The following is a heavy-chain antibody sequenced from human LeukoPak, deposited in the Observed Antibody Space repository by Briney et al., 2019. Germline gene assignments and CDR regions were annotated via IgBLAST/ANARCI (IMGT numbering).Heavy chain of an antibody. CDR1: GSSFTSYW. CDR3: ARRPKGNYCSSTSCYYGWFDP. D-gene: IGHD2-2*01. J-gene: IGHJ5*02. Sequence: GASLKISCKGSGSSFTSYWISWVRQMPGKGLEWMGRIDPSDSYTNYSPSFQGHVTISADKSISTAYLQWSSLKASDTAMYYCARRPKGNYCSSTSCYYGWFDPWGQGTLVTVSS. CDR2: IDPSDSYT. V-gene: IGHV5-10-1*01.